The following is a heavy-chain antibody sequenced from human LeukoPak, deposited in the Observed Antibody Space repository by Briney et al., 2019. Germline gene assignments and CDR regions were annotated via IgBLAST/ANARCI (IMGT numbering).Heavy chain of an antibody. V-gene: IGHV1-69*01. Sequence: SAKVSCKASGGTFSSYAISWVRQAPGQGLEWMGGITPIFGTANYAQKFQGKVTITADESTSTAYMELSSLRSEDTAVYYCARGWDYDSGGRPTAYVYWGQGTLVSVSS. CDR3: ARGWDYDSGGRPTAYVY. CDR1: GGTFSSYA. D-gene: IGHD3-22*01. CDR2: ITPIFGTA. J-gene: IGHJ4*02.